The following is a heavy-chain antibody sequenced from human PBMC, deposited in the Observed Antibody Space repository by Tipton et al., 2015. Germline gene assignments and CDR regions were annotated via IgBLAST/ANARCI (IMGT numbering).Heavy chain of an antibody. V-gene: IGHV4-34*01. CDR2: INDSGST. J-gene: IGHJ5*02. CDR3: ARLFYSTSWYWFDP. D-gene: IGHD6-13*01. CDR1: GGSFSGYY. Sequence: LRLSCAVYGGSFSGYYWNWIRQTPGEGLEWIGEINDSGSTNYNPSLKTRVTISGDTSKNQFSLKLSSVTAADTAVYYCARLFYSTSWYWFDPWGQGTLVTVSS.